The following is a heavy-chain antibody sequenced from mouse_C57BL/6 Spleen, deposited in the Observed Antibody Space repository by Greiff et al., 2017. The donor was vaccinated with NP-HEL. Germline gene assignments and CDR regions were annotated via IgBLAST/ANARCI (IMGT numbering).Heavy chain of an antibody. J-gene: IGHJ2*01. CDR1: GYTFTNYW. V-gene: IGHV1-63*01. CDR2: IYPGGGYT. D-gene: IGHD2-4*01. CDR3: ARGGSYDSPFFDY. Sequence: VKLMESGAELVRPGTSVKMSCKASGYTFTNYWIGWAKQRPGHGLEWIGDIYPGGGYTNYNEKFKGKATLTADKSSSTAYMQFSSLTSEDSAIYYCARGGSYDSPFFDYWGQGTTLTVSS.